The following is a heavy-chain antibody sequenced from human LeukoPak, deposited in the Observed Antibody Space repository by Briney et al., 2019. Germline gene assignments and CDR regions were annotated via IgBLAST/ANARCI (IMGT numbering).Heavy chain of an antibody. J-gene: IGHJ4*02. CDR2: ISGSGGST. Sequence: GGSLRLSCAAFGFTVSPNYMSWVRQAPGKGLEWVSAISGSGGSTYYADSVKGRFTISRDNSKNTLYLQTNSLRAEDTAVYYCAKGSGSYGVDFDYWGQGTLVTVSS. D-gene: IGHD3-10*01. V-gene: IGHV3-23*01. CDR3: AKGSGSYGVDFDY. CDR1: GFTVSPNY.